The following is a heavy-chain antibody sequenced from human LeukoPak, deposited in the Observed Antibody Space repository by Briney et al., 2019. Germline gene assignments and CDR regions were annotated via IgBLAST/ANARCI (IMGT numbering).Heavy chain of an antibody. CDR3: AKGGCSSTSCYVWTSPDY. CDR2: IWYDGNNK. Sequence: GGSLRLFCAASGFTFRNFGMHCVRHAPGKALEWVADIWYDGNNKYYADSVKGRFTISRDNSKNTLYLQMNSLRAEDTAVYYCAKGGCSSTSCYVWTSPDYWGQGTLVTVSS. CDR1: GFTFRNFG. D-gene: IGHD2-2*01. V-gene: IGHV3-30*02. J-gene: IGHJ4*02.